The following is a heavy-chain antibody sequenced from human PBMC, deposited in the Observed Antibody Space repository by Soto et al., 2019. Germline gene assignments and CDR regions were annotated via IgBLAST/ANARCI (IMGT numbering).Heavy chain of an antibody. D-gene: IGHD2-2*01. CDR3: ARSQGSSTSLEIFYYYYYGMDV. V-gene: IGHV1-69*01. CDR1: GGTFGSYA. Sequence: QMQLVQSGAEVKKPGSSVKVSCKPSGGTFGSYAISWVRQAPGQGLEWMGGIIPIPGTANYAQKFQGRVTIAADESTSTAYMELSSLRSEDTAVYYCARSQGSSTSLEIFYYYYYGMDVWGQGTTVTVSS. J-gene: IGHJ6*02. CDR2: IIPIPGTA.